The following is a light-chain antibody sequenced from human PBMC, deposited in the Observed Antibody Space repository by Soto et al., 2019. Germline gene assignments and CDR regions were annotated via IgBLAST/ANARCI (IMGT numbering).Light chain of an antibody. Sequence: DVHMTQSPSSVSASVGDRVTITCRAGQTLNNSLTWFQQKPGKAPKVLIYAASTLQSGVPSRFSGSGSGAEFTLTISSLQPEDFETYYCQQSFSHLLTFGGGTKVDIK. CDR3: QQSFSHLLT. V-gene: IGKV1-39*01. J-gene: IGKJ4*01. CDR1: QTLNNS. CDR2: AAS.